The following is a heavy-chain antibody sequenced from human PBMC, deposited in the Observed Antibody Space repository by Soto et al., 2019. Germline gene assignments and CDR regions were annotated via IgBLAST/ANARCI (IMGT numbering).Heavy chain of an antibody. CDR2: VYYSGIT. Sequence: QLQLQESGPGLVKPSETLSLTCTVSGGSISSSRYYWDWIRQPPGKGLEWIGTVYYSGITYYNPSLKSRVTISIDTSQNLFSLKLSSVTAADTAVYYCARLGDSNDWFVDYWGQGTLVTVSS. J-gene: IGHJ4*02. CDR3: ARLGDSNDWFVDY. V-gene: IGHV4-39*01. CDR1: GGSISSSRYY. D-gene: IGHD3-9*01.